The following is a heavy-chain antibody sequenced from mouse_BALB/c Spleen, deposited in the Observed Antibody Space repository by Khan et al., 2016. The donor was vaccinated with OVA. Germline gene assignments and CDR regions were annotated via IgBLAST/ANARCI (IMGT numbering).Heavy chain of an antibody. V-gene: IGHV2-6-7*01. J-gene: IGHJ3*01. D-gene: IGHD1-2*01. CDR2: IWGDGST. CDR1: EFSLTDYG. Sequence: QVQLKESGPGLVAPSQSLSITCTVSEFSLTDYGVNWVRQPPGKGLEWLGMIWGDGSTDYNSALKSRLSISKDNSKSQVFLKMNSLQTDDTARYYCARELRLGWFAYWGQGTLVTVSA. CDR3: ARELRLGWFAY.